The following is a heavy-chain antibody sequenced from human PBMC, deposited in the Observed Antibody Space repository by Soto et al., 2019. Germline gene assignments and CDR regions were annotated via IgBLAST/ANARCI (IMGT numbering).Heavy chain of an antibody. D-gene: IGHD2-2*02. CDR1: GGSISSGDYY. CDR2: IYYSGST. V-gene: IGHV4-30-4*01. CDR3: AREIVVVPAAISWFDP. Sequence: SETLSLTCTVSGGSISSGDYYWSWIRQPPGKGLEWIGYIYYSGSTYYNPSLKSRVTISVDTSKNQFSLKLSSVTAADTAVYYCAREIVVVPAAISWFDPWGQGTLVTVSS. J-gene: IGHJ5*02.